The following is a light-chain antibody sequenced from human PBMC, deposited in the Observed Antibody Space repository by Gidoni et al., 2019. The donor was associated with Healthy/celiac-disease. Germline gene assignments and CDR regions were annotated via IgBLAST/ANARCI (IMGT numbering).Light chain of an antibody. CDR3: NSRDSSGHVV. CDR2: GKN. V-gene: IGLV3-19*01. CDR1: SLRSYY. Sequence: SSELTQDPAVSVALGQTVRITCQRDSLRSYYASWYQQKPGQAPVLVIYGKNNRPSGIPDRFSGSSSGNTASLTITGAQAEDEADYYCNSRDSSGHVVFGGGTKLTVL. J-gene: IGLJ2*01.